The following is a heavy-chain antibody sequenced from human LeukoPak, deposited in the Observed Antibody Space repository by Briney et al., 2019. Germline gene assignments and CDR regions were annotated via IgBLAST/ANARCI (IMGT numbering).Heavy chain of an antibody. V-gene: IGHV4-38-2*01. D-gene: IGHD1-7*01. Sequence: PSETLSLTCAVSGYSISSGYYWGWIRQPPGKGLEWIGSIYHSGSTYYNPSLKSRVTISVDTSKNQFSLKLSSVTAVDTAVFYCARSRNWNYVRAFDIWGQGTVVTVSS. CDR2: IYHSGST. CDR3: ARSRNWNYVRAFDI. CDR1: GYSISSGYY. J-gene: IGHJ3*02.